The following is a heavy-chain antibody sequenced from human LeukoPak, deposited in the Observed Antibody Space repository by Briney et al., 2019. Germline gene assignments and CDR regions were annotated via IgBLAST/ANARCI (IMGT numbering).Heavy chain of an antibody. D-gene: IGHD3-10*01. CDR3: ARNHVYYFASGFDYYGMDV. J-gene: IGHJ6*02. Sequence: PSEALSLTCTVSGGSISSHYWSWIRQPPGRGLEWIGYIYYSGSTNYNPSLKSRVTISVDTSKNQFSLKLSSVTAADTAVYYCARNHVYYFASGFDYYGMDVWGQGTTVTVSS. CDR1: GGSISSHY. CDR2: IYYSGST. V-gene: IGHV4-59*11.